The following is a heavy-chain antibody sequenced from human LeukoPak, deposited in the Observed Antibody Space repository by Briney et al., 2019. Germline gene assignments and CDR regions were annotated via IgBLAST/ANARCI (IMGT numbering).Heavy chain of an antibody. D-gene: IGHD2-2*01. CDR3: ARTPNSGYCSSTSCLLRNAFDI. CDR2: INPNSGGT. Sequence: ASVKVSCKASGYTFTGYYMHWVRQAPGQGLEWMGWINPNSGGTNYARKFQGRVTMTRDTSISTAYMELSRLRSDDTAVYYCARTPNSGYCSSTSCLLRNAFDIWGQGTMVTVSS. V-gene: IGHV1-2*02. CDR1: GYTFTGYY. J-gene: IGHJ3*02.